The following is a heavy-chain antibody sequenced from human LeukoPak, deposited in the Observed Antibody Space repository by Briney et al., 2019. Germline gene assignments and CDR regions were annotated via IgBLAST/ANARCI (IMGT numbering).Heavy chain of an antibody. Sequence: SETLSLTCAVYGGSFSGYYWSWIGQPQGKGLEWIGEINHSGSTNYNPSLKSRVTISVDTSKNQFSLKLSSVTAADTAVYYCARVTGYSSSWQTIDYWGQGTLVTVSS. V-gene: IGHV4-34*01. D-gene: IGHD6-13*01. CDR2: INHSGST. J-gene: IGHJ4*02. CDR1: GGSFSGYY. CDR3: ARVTGYSSSWQTIDY.